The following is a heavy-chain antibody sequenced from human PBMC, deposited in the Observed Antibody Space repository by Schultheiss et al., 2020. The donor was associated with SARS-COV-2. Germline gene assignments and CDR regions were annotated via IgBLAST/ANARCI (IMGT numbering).Heavy chain of an antibody. V-gene: IGHV3-30*07. D-gene: IGHD6-13*01. Sequence: GGSLRLSCVASRFSFSDYPMHWVRQAPDKGLEWVAVISYDGSNKYYADSVKGRFTISRDNAKNSLYLQMDSLRAEDTAVYYCAREIAAAGTNWFDPWGQGTLVTVSS. J-gene: IGHJ5*02. CDR3: AREIAAAGTNWFDP. CDR2: ISYDGSNK. CDR1: RFSFSDYP.